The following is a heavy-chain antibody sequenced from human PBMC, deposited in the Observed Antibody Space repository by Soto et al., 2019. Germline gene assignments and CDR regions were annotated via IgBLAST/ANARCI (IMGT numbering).Heavy chain of an antibody. CDR3: ASLLCGAVTTDF. CDR1: GLTFSSYW. Sequence: EVQLVESGGGLVQPGGSLRLSCAASGLTFSSYWMHWVRQAPGKGLLWVARITSDGYNTAYADSVKGRFTISRDNARNTLYLQMHSLRAEDTAVYYCASLLCGAVTTDFWGQGTLVTVSS. CDR2: ITSDGYNT. V-gene: IGHV3-74*01. J-gene: IGHJ4*02. D-gene: IGHD2-21*01.